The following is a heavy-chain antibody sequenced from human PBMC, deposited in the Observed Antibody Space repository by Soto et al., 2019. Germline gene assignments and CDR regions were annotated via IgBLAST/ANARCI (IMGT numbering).Heavy chain of an antibody. D-gene: IGHD6-19*01. V-gene: IGHV1-69*13. Sequence: SVKVSCKAYGGTFSSYAISWVRQAPGQGLEWMGGIIPIFGTANYAQKFQGRVTITADESTSTAYMELSSLRSEDTAVYYCARTPYIAVADRYYFDYWGQGTLVTVSS. CDR2: IIPIFGTA. J-gene: IGHJ4*02. CDR1: GGTFSSYA. CDR3: ARTPYIAVADRYYFDY.